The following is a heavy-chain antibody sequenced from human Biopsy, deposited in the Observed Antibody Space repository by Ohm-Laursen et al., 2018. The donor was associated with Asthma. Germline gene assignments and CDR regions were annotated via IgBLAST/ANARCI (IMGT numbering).Heavy chain of an antibody. CDR1: GFTFSNYG. CDR2: ISFDGSNK. D-gene: IGHD1-26*01. V-gene: IGHV3-30*18. CDR3: AKDVFPGWELRRGPDY. Sequence: SLRLSCAASGFTFSNYGMHWVRQAPGKGLDWLAAISFDGSNKNYTDSVKGRFTISRDNSRNTLHLQMNSLRAEDTAVYYCAKDVFPGWELRRGPDYWGQGTLVTVSS. J-gene: IGHJ4*02.